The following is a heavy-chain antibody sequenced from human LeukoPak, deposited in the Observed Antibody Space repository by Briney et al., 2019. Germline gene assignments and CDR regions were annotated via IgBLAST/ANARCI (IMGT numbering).Heavy chain of an antibody. CDR2: FDPEDGET. CDR1: GYTLTELS. J-gene: IGHJ4*02. Sequence: ASVKVSCKVSGYTLTELSMHWVRQAPGKGLEWMGGFDPEDGETIYAQKFQGRVTMTEDTSTDTAYMELRSLRSDDTAVYYCARGRDSSGFNSPTLGYWGQGTLVTVSS. D-gene: IGHD3-22*01. CDR3: ARGRDSSGFNSPTLGY. V-gene: IGHV1-24*01.